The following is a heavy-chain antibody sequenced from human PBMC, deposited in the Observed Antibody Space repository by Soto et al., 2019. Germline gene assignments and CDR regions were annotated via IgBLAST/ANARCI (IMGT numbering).Heavy chain of an antibody. Sequence: QVQLQQSGPGLVKHSQTLSLTCSISGDSVSSNDSTWDWIRQSPSRGLEWLGRTYYRSRWQTDSAISVKSRISINPDTSNNQVSLQLNSVTPDDMAVYYCARLIGNSWLDSWGQGTLVTVSS. CDR1: GDSVSSNDST. D-gene: IGHD3-16*01. V-gene: IGHV6-1*01. CDR2: TYYRSRWQT. CDR3: ARLIGNSWLDS. J-gene: IGHJ5*01.